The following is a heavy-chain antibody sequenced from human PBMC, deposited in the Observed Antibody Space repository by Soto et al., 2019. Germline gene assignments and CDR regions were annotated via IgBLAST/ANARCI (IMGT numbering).Heavy chain of an antibody. D-gene: IGHD6-6*01. J-gene: IGHJ4*02. CDR1: GFTFSSYA. CDR2: ISGSGDSR. Sequence: EVQLFESGGGLVQSGGSRRLSCAASGFTFSSYAMTWVRQAPGQGLEWVSIISGSGDSRYYADSVKGRFTISRDNSENTLYLLMNDLRADDTAVYYCAKDRSYSSSSWGIDYWGQGTVVTVSS. V-gene: IGHV3-23*01. CDR3: AKDRSYSSSSWGIDY.